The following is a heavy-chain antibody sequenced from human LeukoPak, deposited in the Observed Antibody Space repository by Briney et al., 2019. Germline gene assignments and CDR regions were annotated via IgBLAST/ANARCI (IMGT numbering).Heavy chain of an antibody. Sequence: ASVKVSCKASGYTFTTYGISWVRQAPGQELEWMGWISAYNGNTNYAQKLQGRVTITADKSTSTAYMELSSLRSEDTAVYYCARGPLGYCSSTSCYTYYYYYMDVWGKGTTVTVSS. CDR1: GYTFTTYG. V-gene: IGHV1-18*01. CDR3: ARGPLGYCSSTSCYTYYYYYMDV. D-gene: IGHD2-2*02. CDR2: ISAYNGNT. J-gene: IGHJ6*03.